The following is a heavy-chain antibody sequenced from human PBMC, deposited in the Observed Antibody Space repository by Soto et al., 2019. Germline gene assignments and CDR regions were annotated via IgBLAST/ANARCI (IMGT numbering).Heavy chain of an antibody. CDR2: ITNRSTI. J-gene: IGHJ4*02. D-gene: IGHD6-6*01. V-gene: IGHV3-48*02. Sequence: GGSLRLSCAASGFTFSNYTMKWVRQAPGKGLGWLSCITNRSTIAYGDAVKGRFFISRDNAKNSLYLQMNSLTDEDTAVYYCVRDCSTFTYWGQGTLVTVSS. CDR1: GFTFSNYT. CDR3: VRDCSTFTY.